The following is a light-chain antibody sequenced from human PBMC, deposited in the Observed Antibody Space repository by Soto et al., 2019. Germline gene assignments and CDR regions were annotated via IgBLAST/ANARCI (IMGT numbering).Light chain of an antibody. V-gene: IGKV3-20*01. CDR2: GAS. CDR3: QQYSTSLT. CDR1: QSVSSSY. J-gene: IGKJ4*02. Sequence: EIVLTQSPGTLSLSPGERATLSCRASQSVSSSYLAWYQQKPGQAPRLLIRGASTRATGVPARFSGSGSGTEFTLTISSLQSEDFAVYYCQQYSTSLTFGGGTTLEIK.